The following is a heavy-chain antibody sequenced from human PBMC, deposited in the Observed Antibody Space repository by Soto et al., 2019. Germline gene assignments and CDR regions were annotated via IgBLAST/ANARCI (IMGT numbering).Heavy chain of an antibody. V-gene: IGHV4-30-4*01. CDR3: ARETGVFLNWFDP. J-gene: IGHJ5*02. CDR1: GGSISSGDYY. CDR2: IYYSGST. Sequence: QVQLQESGPGLVKPSQTLSLTCTVSGGSISSGDYYWSWIRQPPGKGLEWIGYIYYSGSTYYNPSLKSRVTISVATSKNQFSLTLSSVTAADTAVYYCARETGVFLNWFDPWGQGTLVTVSS. D-gene: IGHD2-8*01.